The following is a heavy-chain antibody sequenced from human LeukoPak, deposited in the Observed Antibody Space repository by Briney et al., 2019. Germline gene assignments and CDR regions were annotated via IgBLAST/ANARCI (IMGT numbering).Heavy chain of an antibody. J-gene: IGHJ4*02. CDR2: MNPNSGNT. V-gene: IGHV1-8*01. Sequence: ASVKVSCKASGYTFTSYDINWVRQATGQGLEWMGWMNPNSGNTGYAQKFQGRVTMTTNTSISTAYMELSSLRSEDTAVYYCARDPPYTDMDPHLFDYWGQGTLVPVSS. CDR3: ARDPPYTDMDPHLFDY. D-gene: IGHD5-18*01. CDR1: GYTFTSYD.